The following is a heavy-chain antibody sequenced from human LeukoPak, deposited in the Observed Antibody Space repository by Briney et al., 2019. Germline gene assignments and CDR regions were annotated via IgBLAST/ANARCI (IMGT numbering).Heavy chain of an antibody. D-gene: IGHD3-22*01. CDR1: GGTFSSYA. CDR3: ARESRPDSSGYYPTPFDY. Sequence: GASVKVSCKASGGTFSSYAISWVRQAPGQGLEWMGGIIPIFGTANYAQKFQGRVTITADESTSTAYMELSSPRSEDTAVYYCARESRPDSSGYYPTPFDYWGQGTPVTVSS. V-gene: IGHV1-69*13. CDR2: IIPIFGTA. J-gene: IGHJ4*02.